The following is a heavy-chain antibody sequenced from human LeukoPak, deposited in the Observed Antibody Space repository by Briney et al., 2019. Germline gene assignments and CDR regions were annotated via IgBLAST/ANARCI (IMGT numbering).Heavy chain of an antibody. CDR3: ARLYSSGWSLDY. D-gene: IGHD6-19*01. J-gene: IGHJ4*02. Sequence: SQTLSLTCIVSGGSISSGDYYWSWIRQPPGKGLEWIGYIYYSGSTYYNPSLKSRVTISVDTSKNQFSLQLSSVTAADTAVYYCARLYSSGWSLDYWGQGTLVTVSS. V-gene: IGHV4-30-4*01. CDR2: IYYSGST. CDR1: GGSISSGDYY.